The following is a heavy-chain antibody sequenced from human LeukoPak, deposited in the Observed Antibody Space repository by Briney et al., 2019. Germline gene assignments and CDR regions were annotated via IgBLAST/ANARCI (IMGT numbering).Heavy chain of an antibody. D-gene: IGHD3-10*01. Sequence: ASVKVSCKASGYTFTGYYMHWVRQAPGQGLEWMGWINPNSGGTNYAQKFQGRVTMTRDTSISTAYMELSSLRSEDTAVYYCAREFVGHYYYGSGRTPNPGFPFDPWGQGTLVTVSS. J-gene: IGHJ5*02. CDR3: AREFVGHYYYGSGRTPNPGFPFDP. CDR2: INPNSGGT. V-gene: IGHV1-2*02. CDR1: GYTFTGYY.